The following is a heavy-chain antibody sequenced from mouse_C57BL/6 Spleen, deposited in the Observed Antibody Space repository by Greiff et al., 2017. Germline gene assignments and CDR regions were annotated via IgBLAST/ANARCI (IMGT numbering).Heavy chain of an antibody. J-gene: IGHJ2*01. Sequence: VQLQQSGTVLARPGASVKMSCKTSGYTFTSYWMHWVKQRPGQGLEWIGAIYPGNSDTSYNQKFKGKAKLTAVTSASTAYMELSSLTNEDSAVYYCTRRNYYGSSYDFDYWGQGTTLTVSS. CDR1: GYTFTSYW. V-gene: IGHV1-5*01. CDR2: IYPGNSDT. D-gene: IGHD1-1*01. CDR3: TRRNYYGSSYDFDY.